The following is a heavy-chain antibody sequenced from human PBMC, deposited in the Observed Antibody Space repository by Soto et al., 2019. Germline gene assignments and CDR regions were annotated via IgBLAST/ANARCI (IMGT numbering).Heavy chain of an antibody. CDR3: ARGPPSLELRSYYGMDV. J-gene: IGHJ6*02. CDR1: GFTFSSYD. V-gene: IGHV3-13*01. CDR2: IGTAGDT. D-gene: IGHD1-7*01. Sequence: GGSLRLSCAASGFTFSSYDMHWVRQATGKGLEWVSAIGTAGDTYYPGSVKGRFTISRENAKNSLYLQMNSLRAEDTAVYYCARGPPSLELRSYYGMDVWGQGTTVTVSS.